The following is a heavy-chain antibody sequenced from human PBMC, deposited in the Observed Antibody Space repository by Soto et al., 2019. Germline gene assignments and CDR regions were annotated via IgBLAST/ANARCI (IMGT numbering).Heavy chain of an antibody. Sequence: PGGSLRLSCAASGFIFRDFYMSWIRQVPGKGLEWLSKISSSSSSTDYADSVKGRFTISRDNAKNSLYLQMSSLRAEDTAVYYCARDRGVGSSFGGHYGMEVWGEGTTVTV. CDR1: GFIFRDFY. CDR3: ARDRGVGSSFGGHYGMEV. V-gene: IGHV3-11*06. D-gene: IGHD1-26*01. CDR2: ISSSSSST. J-gene: IGHJ6*02.